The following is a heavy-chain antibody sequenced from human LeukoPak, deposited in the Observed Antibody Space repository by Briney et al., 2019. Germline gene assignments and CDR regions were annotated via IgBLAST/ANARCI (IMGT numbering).Heavy chain of an antibody. Sequence: ASVKVSCKASGYTFTSYDINWVRQATGQGLEWMGWMNPNSGNTGYAQKFQGGVTMTRNTSISTAYMELSSLRSEDTAVYYCARGSRIWQAARRPRSYYYYMDVWGKGTTVTVSS. CDR1: GYTFTSYD. CDR2: MNPNSGNT. J-gene: IGHJ6*03. D-gene: IGHD6-6*01. CDR3: ARGSRIWQAARRPRSYYYYMDV. V-gene: IGHV1-8*01.